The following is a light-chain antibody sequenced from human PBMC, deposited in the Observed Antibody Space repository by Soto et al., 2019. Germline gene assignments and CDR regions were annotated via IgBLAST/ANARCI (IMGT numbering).Light chain of an antibody. J-gene: IGKJ1*01. CDR1: QSISNS. V-gene: IGKV3-15*01. Sequence: EIVITQSPVTLSVSPEGRTTLACRASQSISNSLAWYQQKPGQAPRLLIYGASTRATGFPARFSGSGSGTDFTLTISSLQPEDFASYYCQQSNSWPWTFGQGTKVDI. CDR2: GAS. CDR3: QQSNSWPWT.